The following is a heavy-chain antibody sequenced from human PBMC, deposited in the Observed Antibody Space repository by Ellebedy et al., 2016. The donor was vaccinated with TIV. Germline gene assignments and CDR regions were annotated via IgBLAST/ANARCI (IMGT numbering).Heavy chain of an antibody. D-gene: IGHD4-17*01. J-gene: IGHJ2*01. CDR3: ARLFGSTATNYWYFDL. Sequence: MPSETLSLTCTVSGGSISSYYWSWIRQPPGKGLEWIGYIYYSGSTNYNPSLKSRVTISVDTSKNQLSLKLSSVTAADTAVYYCARLFGSTATNYWYFDLWGRGTLVTVSS. V-gene: IGHV4-59*12. CDR1: GGSISSYY. CDR2: IYYSGST.